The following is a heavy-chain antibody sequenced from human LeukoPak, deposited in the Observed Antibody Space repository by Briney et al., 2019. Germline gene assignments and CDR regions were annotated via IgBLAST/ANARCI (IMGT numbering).Heavy chain of an antibody. CDR2: IYTSGST. Sequence: SETLSLTCIVSGGSISSGSYYWSWIRQPAGKGLEWIGRIYTSGSTNYNPSLKSRVTMSVDTSKNQFSLKLSSVTAADTAVYYCAREGSSGTGYYFDYWGQGTLVTVSS. CDR1: GGSISSGSYY. D-gene: IGHD3-22*01. J-gene: IGHJ4*02. V-gene: IGHV4-61*02. CDR3: AREGSSGTGYYFDY.